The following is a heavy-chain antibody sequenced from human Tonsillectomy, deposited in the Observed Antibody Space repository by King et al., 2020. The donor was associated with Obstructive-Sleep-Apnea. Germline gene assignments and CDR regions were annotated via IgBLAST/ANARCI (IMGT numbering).Heavy chain of an antibody. J-gene: IGHJ4*02. CDR2: ISAYNGNT. V-gene: IGHV1-18*04. Sequence: QLVQSGAEVKKPGASVKVSCKASGYTFTSYGISWVRQAPGQGLEWMGWISAYNGNTNYAQKIQGRGTMTTDTATSTAYMGLRSLRSDDTAVYYCARESKYYYDSSGEDYWGQGTLVTVSS. CDR1: GYTFTSYG. CDR3: ARESKYYYDSSGEDY. D-gene: IGHD3-22*01.